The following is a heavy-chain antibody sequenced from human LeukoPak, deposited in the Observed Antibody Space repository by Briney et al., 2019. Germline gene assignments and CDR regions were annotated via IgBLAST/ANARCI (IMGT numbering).Heavy chain of an antibody. V-gene: IGHV3-21*01. CDR2: ISSSSSYI. CDR3: ARDVAYSNYAIDY. J-gene: IGHJ4*02. CDR1: GLTFSSYS. D-gene: IGHD4-11*01. Sequence: GGSLRLSCAASGLTFSSYSMNWVRQAPGKGLEWVSSISSSSSYIYYADSVKGRFTISRDNAKNSLYLQMNSLRAEDTAVYYCARDVAYSNYAIDYWGQGTLVTVSS.